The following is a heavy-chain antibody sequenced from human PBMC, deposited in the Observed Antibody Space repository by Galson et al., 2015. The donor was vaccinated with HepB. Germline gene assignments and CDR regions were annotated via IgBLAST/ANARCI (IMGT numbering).Heavy chain of an antibody. D-gene: IGHD1-14*01. CDR1: GYTFTSYY. J-gene: IGHJ4*02. CDR3: SRSLPGGWYYFDY. CDR2: INPSGGST. Sequence: SVKVSCKASGYTFTSYYMHWVRQAPGQGLEWMGVINPSGGSTNYAQHFQGGVTMTRDTSTTIVYMELTSLKSDDTAVYYCSRSLPGGWYYFDYWGQGALVTVSS. V-gene: IGHV1-46*01.